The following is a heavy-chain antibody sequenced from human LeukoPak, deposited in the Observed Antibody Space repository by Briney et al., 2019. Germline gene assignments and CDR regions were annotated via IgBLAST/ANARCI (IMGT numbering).Heavy chain of an antibody. D-gene: IGHD6-13*01. CDR3: ARRGSLVRRYRWFDP. CDR1: GGTFSSYA. CDR2: INTNTGNP. J-gene: IGHJ5*02. V-gene: IGHV7-4-1*02. Sequence: GSSVKVSCKASGGTFSSYAISWVRQAPGQGLEWMGWINTNTGNPTYAQGFTGRFVFSLDTSVSTAYLQISSLKAEDTAVYYCARRGSLVRRYRWFDPWGQGTLVTVSS.